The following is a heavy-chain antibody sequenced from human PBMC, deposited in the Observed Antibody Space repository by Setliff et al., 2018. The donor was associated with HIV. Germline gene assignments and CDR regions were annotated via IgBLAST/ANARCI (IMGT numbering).Heavy chain of an antibody. V-gene: IGHV4-4*02. D-gene: IGHD3-9*01. CDR2: IYHSGST. CDR3: VSGTGFTNEPFDY. J-gene: IGHJ4*02. CDR1: GGSIGGSNW. Sequence: PSETLSLTCAVSGGSIGGSNWWSWVRQPPGKGLEWVGQIYHSGSTNYNPSLKSRLTISVDTSKIQFSLSLTSVTAADTSLYYCVSGTGFTNEPFDYWGQGTLVTVSS.